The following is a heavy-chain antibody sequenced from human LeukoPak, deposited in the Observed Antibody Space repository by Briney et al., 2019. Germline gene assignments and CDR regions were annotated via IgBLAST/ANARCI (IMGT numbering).Heavy chain of an antibody. D-gene: IGHD3-16*01. CDR3: ARTHGGACFYHYGVDG. V-gene: IGHV4-61*01. CDR2: IDYSGST. Sequence: PSETLSLTCTVSGGSLSIGSYYWLWIRQPPGKGLEWYGYIDYSGSTNYNPSLKSRGTISVDTSKNQFSLKLTSETAADTAVYYCARTHGGACFYHYGVDGWGQGTTVTVSS. J-gene: IGHJ6*02. CDR1: GGSLSIGSYY.